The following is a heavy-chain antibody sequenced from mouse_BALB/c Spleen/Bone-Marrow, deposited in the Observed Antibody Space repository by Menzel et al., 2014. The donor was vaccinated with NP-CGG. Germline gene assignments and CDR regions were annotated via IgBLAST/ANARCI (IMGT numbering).Heavy chain of an antibody. CDR1: GYTFTSYW. D-gene: IGHD2-1*01. Sequence: VQLQQSGAELVKPGASVKLSCKASGYTFTSYWMHWVKQRPGQGLEWIGEINPSNGRTNYNEKFKNKATLTVDKSSSTAYMQLSGLTSEDSAVYYCARSGNYYFDYWGQGTTLTVSS. CDR3: ARSGNYYFDY. CDR2: INPSNGRT. J-gene: IGHJ2*01. V-gene: IGHV1S81*02.